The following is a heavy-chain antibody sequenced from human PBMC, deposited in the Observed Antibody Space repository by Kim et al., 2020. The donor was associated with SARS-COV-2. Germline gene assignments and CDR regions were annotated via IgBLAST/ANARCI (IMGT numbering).Heavy chain of an antibody. Sequence: GGSLRLSCAASGFTFSSYWMHWVRKAPGRGLGGGSPLNRDGGRTTYADSGKGRFTISRDNAKNTLYLQMNSLRPEDTAVYYCTGVLDFDYWGQGTLVTVSS. D-gene: IGHD6-6*01. CDR1: GFTFSSYW. CDR3: TGVLDFDY. CDR2: LNRDGGRT. J-gene: IGHJ4*02. V-gene: IGHV3-74*01.